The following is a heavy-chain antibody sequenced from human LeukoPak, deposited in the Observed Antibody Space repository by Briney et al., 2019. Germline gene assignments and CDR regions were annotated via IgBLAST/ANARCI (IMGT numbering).Heavy chain of an antibody. CDR1: GGSISSSSYY. V-gene: IGHV4-39*01. J-gene: IGHJ4*01. CDR2: IYYSSST. D-gene: IGHD3-3*01. CDR3: ARQVISWHQTIFGVVITQEHFVY. Sequence: SETLSLTCTVSGGSISSSSYYWGWIRQPPGKELECNGSIYYSSSTYSTPTLKSRVTISVDTTKNHFSLKLSTVTAAAAADYYCARQVISWHQTIFGVVITQEHFVYSGHGTLVTVSS.